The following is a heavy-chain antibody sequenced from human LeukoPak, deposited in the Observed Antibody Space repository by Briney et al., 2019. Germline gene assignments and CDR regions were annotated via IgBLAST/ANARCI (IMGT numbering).Heavy chain of an antibody. D-gene: IGHD2-21*01. J-gene: IGHJ5*02. CDR2: IYYSGST. V-gene: IGHV4-59*01. CDR3: ARYSNAVAGARWFDH. Sequence: SETLSLTCTVSGGSLSSYYWSWIRQPPGKELEWIGYIYYSGSTSYNPSLKSRVTISLDTSKNQFSLKLSSVTAADTAVYYCARYSNAVAGARWFDHWGQGTLVTVSS. CDR1: GGSLSSYY.